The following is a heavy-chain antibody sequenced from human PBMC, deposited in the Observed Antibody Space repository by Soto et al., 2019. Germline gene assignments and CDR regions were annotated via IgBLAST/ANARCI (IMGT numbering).Heavy chain of an antibody. CDR1: GYTFTSYG. J-gene: IGHJ6*02. V-gene: IGHV1-18*01. Sequence: QVQLVQSGAEVKKPGASVKVSCKASGYTFTSYGLSWVRQAPGQGLEWMGWINVYTGNTHYAQEFQGRVTVTTDTSTSTAYMELWTLISDDTAVYYCARSSVTGKGGMDVWCQGTTVTVSS. D-gene: IGHD3-10*01. CDR3: ARSSVTGKGGMDV. CDR2: INVYTGNT.